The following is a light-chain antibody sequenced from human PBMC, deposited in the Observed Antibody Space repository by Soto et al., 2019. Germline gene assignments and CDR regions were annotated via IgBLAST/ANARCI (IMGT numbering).Light chain of an antibody. CDR2: END. J-gene: IGLJ1*01. Sequence: QSVLTQPPSVSAAAGQTVTISCSGSSSNIENNFVSWYQQLPGTAPQLLIYENDKRPSGIPDRFSASKSGTSATLGITGLQTGDEADYYCGAWDSSLGVYVFGTGTKLTVL. CDR1: SSNIENNF. CDR3: GAWDSSLGVYV. V-gene: IGLV1-51*02.